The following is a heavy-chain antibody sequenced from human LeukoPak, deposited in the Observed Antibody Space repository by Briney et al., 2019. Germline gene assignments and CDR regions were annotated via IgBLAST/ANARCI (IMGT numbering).Heavy chain of an antibody. CDR2: INPNSGGT. Sequence: ASVKVSCKASGYTFTGYYIHWVRQAPGQGLEWMGWINPNSGGTNYAQKFQGWVTMTRDTSISTAYMELSRLRSDDSAVYYCARAPESPTYDFWSGYYSYYGMDVWGQGTTVTVSS. D-gene: IGHD3-3*01. CDR1: GYTFTGYY. J-gene: IGHJ6*02. CDR3: ARAPESPTYDFWSGYYSYYGMDV. V-gene: IGHV1-2*04.